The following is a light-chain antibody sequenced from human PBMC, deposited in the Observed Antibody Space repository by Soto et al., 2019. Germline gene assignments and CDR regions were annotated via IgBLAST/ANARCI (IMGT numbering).Light chain of an antibody. CDR2: DAS. J-gene: IGKJ4*01. V-gene: IGKV1-5*01. CDR1: QSISSR. CDR3: QQYNSYSLI. Sequence: DIQMTQSPSTLSASVGDRVTITCRASQSISSRLAWYQQKPGKAPKLLIYDASNLESGVPSRFSGSGSGTEFTLTISSLQPDDFATYYCQQYNSYSLIFGGGTKVEIK.